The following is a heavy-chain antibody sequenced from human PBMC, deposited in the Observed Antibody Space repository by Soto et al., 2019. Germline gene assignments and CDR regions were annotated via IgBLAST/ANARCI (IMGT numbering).Heavy chain of an antibody. CDR3: AREDRPGISYFDL. D-gene: IGHD2-2*01. V-gene: IGHV4-31*03. Sequence: SETLSLTCTVSGDSLTNGTYYWTWIRQHPGKGLEWIGYIYHSGRTNYNPSLKSRISMSVDTSENQFSLKLSSVAAADTAVYFCAREDRPGISYFDLWGQGTLVRVS. CDR1: GDSLTNGTYY. CDR2: IYHSGRT. J-gene: IGHJ4*02.